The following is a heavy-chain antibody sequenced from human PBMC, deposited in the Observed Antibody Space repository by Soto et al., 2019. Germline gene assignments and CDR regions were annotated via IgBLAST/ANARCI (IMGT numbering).Heavy chain of an antibody. D-gene: IGHD4-17*01. Sequence: PSETLSLTCTVSGGSISSSSYYWGWIRQPPGKGLEWIGSIYYSGSTYYNPSLKSRVTISVDTSKNQFSLKLSSVTAADTAVYYCARHGDDYGDAYFDYWGQGTLVTVSS. CDR3: ARHGDDYGDAYFDY. CDR2: IYYSGST. J-gene: IGHJ4*02. V-gene: IGHV4-39*01. CDR1: GGSISSSSYY.